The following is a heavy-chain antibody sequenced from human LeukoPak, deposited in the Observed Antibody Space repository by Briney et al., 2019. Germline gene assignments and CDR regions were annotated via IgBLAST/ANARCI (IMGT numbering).Heavy chain of an antibody. CDR1: GGTFSSYA. CDR2: IIPIFGTA. Sequence: GASVKVSCKASGGTFSSYAISWVRQAPGQGLEWMGGIIPIFGTANYAQKFQGRVTITADESTSTAYMELSSLRSEDTAVYYCARDIPFSPVHITMVRELPAIAQAYAFDIWGQGTMVTVSS. D-gene: IGHD3-10*01. J-gene: IGHJ3*02. CDR3: ARDIPFSPVHITMVRELPAIAQAYAFDI. V-gene: IGHV1-69*13.